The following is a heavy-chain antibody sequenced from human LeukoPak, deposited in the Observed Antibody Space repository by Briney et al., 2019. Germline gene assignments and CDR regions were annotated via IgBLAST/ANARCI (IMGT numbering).Heavy chain of an antibody. CDR2: INHSGST. Sequence: SETLSLTCAVYGGSFSGYYWSWIRQPPGKGLEWIGEINHSGSTNYNPSLKSRVTISVDTSKNQFSLKLSSVTAADTAVYYCARGSPSIFGVVQGFDYWGQGTPVTVSS. J-gene: IGHJ4*02. V-gene: IGHV4-34*01. D-gene: IGHD3-3*01. CDR3: ARGSPSIFGVVQGFDY. CDR1: GGSFSGYY.